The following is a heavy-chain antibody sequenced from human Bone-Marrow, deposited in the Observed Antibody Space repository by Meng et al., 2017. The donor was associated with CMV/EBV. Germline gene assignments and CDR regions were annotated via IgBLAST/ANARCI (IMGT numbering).Heavy chain of an antibody. V-gene: IGHV3-23*03. CDR2: IYSGGSST. CDR1: GFTFSSYA. CDR3: AREEPYYYYGMDV. D-gene: IGHD1-14*01. J-gene: IGHJ6*02. Sequence: GESLKISCAASGFTFSSYAMSWVRQAPGKGLEWVSVIYSGGSSTYYADSVKGRFTISRDNSKNTLYLQMNSLRAEDTAVYYCAREEPYYYYGMDVWGQGTTVTVS.